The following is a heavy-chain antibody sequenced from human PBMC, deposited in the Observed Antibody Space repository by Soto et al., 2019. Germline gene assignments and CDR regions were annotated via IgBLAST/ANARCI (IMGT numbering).Heavy chain of an antibody. J-gene: IGHJ3*02. Sequence: QVQLQESGPGLVKPSETLSLTCNVSGGSVSGHYWSWIRQPAGKGLEWIGRIYARGSTYYNPSLESRVTISVDTSKSQFSLKLSSVTATVTAVYYCARDRRGYNYGRNPFDIWGQGTMVTVSS. CDR1: GGSVSGHY. D-gene: IGHD5-18*01. CDR2: IYARGST. V-gene: IGHV4-4*07. CDR3: ARDRRGYNYGRNPFDI.